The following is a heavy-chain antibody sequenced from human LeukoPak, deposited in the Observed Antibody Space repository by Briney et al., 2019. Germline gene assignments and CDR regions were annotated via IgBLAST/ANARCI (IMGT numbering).Heavy chain of an antibody. Sequence: GGSLRLSCAASGFTFSSYAMSWVRQAPGKGLEWVSAISGSGGSTYYADSVKGRFTISRDNAKNTLYLQMNSLRAEDTAVYYCARERLQQLVPYNWFDPWGQGTLVTVSS. D-gene: IGHD6-13*01. CDR3: ARERLQQLVPYNWFDP. J-gene: IGHJ5*02. CDR1: GFTFSSYA. CDR2: ISGSGGST. V-gene: IGHV3-23*01.